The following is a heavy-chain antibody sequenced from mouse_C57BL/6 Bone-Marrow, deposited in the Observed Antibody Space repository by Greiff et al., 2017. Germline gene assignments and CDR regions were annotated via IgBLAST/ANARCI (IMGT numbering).Heavy chain of an antibody. V-gene: IGHV1-15*01. J-gene: IGHJ4*01. D-gene: IGHD3-1*01. Sequence: LVESGAELVRPGASVTLSCKASGYTFTDYEMHWVKQTPVHGLEWIGAIDPETGGTAYNQKFKGKAILTADKSSSTAYMELRSLTSEDSAVYYCTRPSGDYYAMDYWGQGTSVTVSS. CDR2: IDPETGGT. CDR3: TRPSGDYYAMDY. CDR1: GYTFTDYE.